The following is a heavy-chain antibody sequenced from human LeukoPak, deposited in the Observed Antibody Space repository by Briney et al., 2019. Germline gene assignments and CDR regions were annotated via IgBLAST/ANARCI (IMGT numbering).Heavy chain of an antibody. D-gene: IGHD2-2*01. CDR3: ARGPCSSTSCSTLGFDY. V-gene: IGHV3-33*01. J-gene: IGHJ4*02. CDR1: GFTFTTYG. CDR2: IWYDGTKE. Sequence: GRSLRLSCAASGFTFTTYGMHWARQAPGKGLEWVAVIWYDGTKENYGDSVKGRFTISRDNSKHTLYLQMNSLGAEDTAMYYCARGPCSSTSCSTLGFDYWGQGTLVTVSS.